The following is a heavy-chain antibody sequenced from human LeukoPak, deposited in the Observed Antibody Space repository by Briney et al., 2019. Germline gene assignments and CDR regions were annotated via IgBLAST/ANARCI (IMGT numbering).Heavy chain of an antibody. J-gene: IGHJ4*02. D-gene: IGHD5-18*01. CDR3: AKHPDRYSSGSFDY. CDR1: GCTVSSNY. V-gene: IGHV3-53*01. Sequence: PGGSLRLSCAASGCTVSSNYMSWVRQAPGKGLEWLSVIYSGGSTYYADSVKGRFTISRDNSKNTLYLQMNSLRAEDTAVYYCAKHPDRYSSGSFDYWGQGTLVTVSS. CDR2: IYSGGST.